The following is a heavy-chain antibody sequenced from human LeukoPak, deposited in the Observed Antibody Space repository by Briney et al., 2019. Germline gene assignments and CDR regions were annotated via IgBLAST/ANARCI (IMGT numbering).Heavy chain of an antibody. V-gene: IGHV4-61*02. Sequence: SQTLSLTCTVSGGSISSGSYSWSWIRQPAGKGLEWIGRIYTSGSTNYNPSLKSRVTISVDTSKNQFSLKLSSVTAADTAVYYCARDTGYCSSTSCSRGAFDIWGQGTMVTVSS. CDR2: IYTSGST. J-gene: IGHJ3*02. CDR3: ARDTGYCSSTSCSRGAFDI. D-gene: IGHD2-2*01. CDR1: GGSISSGSYS.